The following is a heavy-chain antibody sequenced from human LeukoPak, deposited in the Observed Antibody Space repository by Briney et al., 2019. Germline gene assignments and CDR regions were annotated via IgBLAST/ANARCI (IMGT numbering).Heavy chain of an antibody. Sequence: RASVKVSCKASGYTLTELSMHWVRQAPGKGLEWMGGFDPEDGETIYAQKFQGRVTMTEDTSTDAAYMELSSLRSEDTAVYYCATDGKVGIAAAGTGLYYGMDVWGKGTRSPSPQ. CDR3: ATDGKVGIAAAGTGLYYGMDV. CDR1: GYTLTELS. D-gene: IGHD6-13*01. J-gene: IGHJ6*04. V-gene: IGHV1-24*01. CDR2: FDPEDGET.